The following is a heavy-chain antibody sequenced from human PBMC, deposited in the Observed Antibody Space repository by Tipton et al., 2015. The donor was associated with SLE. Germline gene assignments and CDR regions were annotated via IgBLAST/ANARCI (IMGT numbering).Heavy chain of an antibody. CDR2: INHSGST. CDR3: ARRPHYYYYGMDV. V-gene: IGHV4-34*01. Sequence: LRLSCAASGFTFSNYAMSWIRQPPGKGLEWIGEINHSGSTNYNPSLKSRVTISVDTSKNQFSLKLSSVTAADTAVYYCARRPHYYYYGMDVWGQGTTVTVSS. CDR1: GFTFSNYA. J-gene: IGHJ6*02.